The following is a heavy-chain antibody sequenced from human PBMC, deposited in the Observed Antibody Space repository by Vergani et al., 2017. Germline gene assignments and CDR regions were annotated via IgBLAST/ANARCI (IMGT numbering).Heavy chain of an antibody. Sequence: QLQLQESGPGLVKPSETLSLTCTVSGGSISSSSYYWGWIRQPPGKGLEWIGSIYYSGSTYYNPSLKSRVTISVDTSKNQFSLKLSSVTAADTAVYYCARDSRYCSGGSCFPYGIDVWGQGTTVTVSS. CDR2: IYYSGST. CDR1: GGSISSSSYY. J-gene: IGHJ6*02. D-gene: IGHD2-15*01. CDR3: ARDSRYCSGGSCFPYGIDV. V-gene: IGHV4-39*07.